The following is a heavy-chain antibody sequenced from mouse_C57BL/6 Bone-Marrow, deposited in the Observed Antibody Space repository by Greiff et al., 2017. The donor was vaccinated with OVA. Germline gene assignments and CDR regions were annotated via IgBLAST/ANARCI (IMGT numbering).Heavy chain of an antibody. D-gene: IGHD1-1*01. J-gene: IGHJ2*01. Sequence: QVQLQQSGAELVRPGTSVKVSCKASGYAFTNYLIEWVKQRPGQGLEWIGVINPGSGGTNYNEKFKGKATLTADKSSSTAYMRLSSLTSEDSAVYFCARSAYYYGSSRFDYWGQGTTLTVSS. CDR2: INPGSGGT. V-gene: IGHV1-54*01. CDR1: GYAFTNYL. CDR3: ARSAYYYGSSRFDY.